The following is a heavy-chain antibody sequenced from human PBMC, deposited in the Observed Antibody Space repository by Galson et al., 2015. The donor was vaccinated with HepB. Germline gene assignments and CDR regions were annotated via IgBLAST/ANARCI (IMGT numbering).Heavy chain of an antibody. J-gene: IGHJ6*02. CDR1: GSILSSYS. V-gene: IGHV3-21*01. CDR2: MSSSTNYI. CDR3: ATNTPAAVMRASGMDV. D-gene: IGHD2-2*01. Sequence: SLRLSCAASGSILSSYSMNWVRQAPGKGLEWVSSMSSSTNYIYYADSVKGRFPVSIDNAKNSLFLQMNSLRAEDTAVYYCATNTPAAVMRASGMDVWGQGTAVTVSS.